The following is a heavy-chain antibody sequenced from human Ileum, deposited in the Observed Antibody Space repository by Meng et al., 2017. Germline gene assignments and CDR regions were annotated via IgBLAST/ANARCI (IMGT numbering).Heavy chain of an antibody. V-gene: IGHV4-61*08. D-gene: IGHD7-27*01. CDR3: ARDHWGSLDY. CDR2: AST. CDR1: GGSVSSDGFQ. J-gene: IGHJ4*02. Sequence: QGPLREAGPGRVRHAATLSRIGTVSGGSVSSDGFQWGWVRQPPGKGLEWIGYASTNYNPSLKSRVTISLDTSKNQFSLELSSVTAADTAVYYCARDHWGSLDYWGQGILVTVSS.